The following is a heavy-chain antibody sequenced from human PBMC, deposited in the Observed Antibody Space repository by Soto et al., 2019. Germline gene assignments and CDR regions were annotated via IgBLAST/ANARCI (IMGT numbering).Heavy chain of an antibody. CDR2: INHSGST. CDR1: GGSFNGYY. V-gene: IGHV4-34*01. D-gene: IGHD4-17*01. CDR3: ARTPPTTMVTPGFVY. J-gene: IGHJ4*02. Sequence: SETLSLTCAVYGGSFNGYYWSWVGQPPGKGLAWIGEINHSGSTNYNPSLKSRVTMSLDTSKNQFSLKLSSVTAADTAVYYCARTPPTTMVTPGFVYWGQGTLVTVSS.